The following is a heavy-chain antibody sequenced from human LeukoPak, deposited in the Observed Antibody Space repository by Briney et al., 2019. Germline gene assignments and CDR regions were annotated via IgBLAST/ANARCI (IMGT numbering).Heavy chain of an antibody. J-gene: IGHJ4*02. CDR2: ITGSGGGT. V-gene: IGHV3-23*01. CDR1: GFAFRMYD. D-gene: IGHD3-16*01. CDR3: ASLGGLSY. Sequence: PGGSLRLSCATSGFAFRMYDMNWVRQAPGRGLKWVSGITGSGGGTYYADSVKGRFTISRDNSKSTLFLQMDSLRAEDTAVYYCASLGGLSYWGQGTLVTVSS.